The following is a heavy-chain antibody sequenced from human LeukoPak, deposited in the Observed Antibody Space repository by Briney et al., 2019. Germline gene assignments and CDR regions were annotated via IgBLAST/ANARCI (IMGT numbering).Heavy chain of an antibody. CDR2: ISSSSSYI. CDR3: ATPPLEGGF. V-gene: IGHV3-21*01. D-gene: IGHD1-1*01. CDR1: GFTFSSYS. J-gene: IGHJ4*02. Sequence: PGGSLRLSCAASGFTFSSYSMNWVRQAPGKGLEWVSSISSSSSYIYYADSVKGRSTISRDNAKNSLYLQMNSLRAEDTAVYYCATPPLEGGFWGQGTLVTVSS.